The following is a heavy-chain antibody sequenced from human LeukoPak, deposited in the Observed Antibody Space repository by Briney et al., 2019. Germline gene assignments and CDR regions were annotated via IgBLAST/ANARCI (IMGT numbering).Heavy chain of an antibody. Sequence: ASVKVSCKASGGTFSSYAISWVRQAPGQGLEWMGGIIPIFGTANYAQKFQGRVTITADESTSTAYMELSSLRSEDTGVYYCAREQDYGDYVPFDYWGQGTLVTVSS. D-gene: IGHD4-17*01. J-gene: IGHJ4*02. CDR1: GGTFSSYA. CDR2: IIPIFGTA. CDR3: AREQDYGDYVPFDY. V-gene: IGHV1-69*01.